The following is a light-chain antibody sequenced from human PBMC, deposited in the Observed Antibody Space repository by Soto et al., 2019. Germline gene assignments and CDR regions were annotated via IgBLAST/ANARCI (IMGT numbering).Light chain of an antibody. CDR3: QQYNNWPPIT. J-gene: IGKJ5*01. V-gene: IGKV3-15*01. Sequence: EIVLTQSPATLSVSPGERATLSCRASQSVSSNLSWYPQKPGQAPSLLIYWASTRATGRPARCSGSGSGTEFTLTLSSLQSEDFAVYDGQQYNNWPPITFGQGTRLEI. CDR1: QSVSSN. CDR2: WAS.